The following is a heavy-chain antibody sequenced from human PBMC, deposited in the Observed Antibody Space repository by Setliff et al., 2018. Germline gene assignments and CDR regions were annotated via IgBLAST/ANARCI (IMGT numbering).Heavy chain of an antibody. V-gene: IGHV1-69*05. CDR3: AKAPYASATPCWFDP. CDR2: IIPVFATA. D-gene: IGHD2-2*01. Sequence: SVKVSCKASGGTFRTDGFNWVRQAPGQGLEWMGRIIPVFATAKYAPKFQGRFTISRDKIKSTLYLQMNSLRVEDTAMYYCAKAPYASATPCWFDPWGQGTLVTVSS. J-gene: IGHJ5*02. CDR1: GGTFRTDG.